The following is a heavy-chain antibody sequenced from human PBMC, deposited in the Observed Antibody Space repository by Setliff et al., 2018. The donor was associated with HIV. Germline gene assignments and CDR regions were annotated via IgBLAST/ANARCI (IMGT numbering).Heavy chain of an antibody. CDR1: GGTFSSYA. V-gene: IGHV1-69*13. Sequence: GASVKVSCKASGGTFSSYAFTWVRQAPGQGPEWTGGITPIFGTATYAQKFQGRVTITADEATSTVYMELSTLSSEDTAVFYCARVRTHEVRGVSDAFDIWGQGTMVTVSS. CDR2: ITPIFGTA. J-gene: IGHJ3*02. CDR3: ARVRTHEVRGVSDAFDI. D-gene: IGHD3-10*01.